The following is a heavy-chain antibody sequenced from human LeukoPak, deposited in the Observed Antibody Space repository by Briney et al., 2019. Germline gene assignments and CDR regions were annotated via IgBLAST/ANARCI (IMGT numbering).Heavy chain of an antibody. Sequence: SETLSLTCAVYGGSFSRYYWSWIRQPPGKGLEWIGEINHSGSTNYNPSPKSQVTISVDTSKNQFSLKLSSVTAADTAVYYRARDLAARGPARKNYLYVWGKRTTVTVSS. J-gene: IGHJ6*03. D-gene: IGHD6-6*01. V-gene: IGHV4-34*01. CDR3: ARDLAARGPARKNYLYV. CDR2: INHSGST. CDR1: GGSFSRYY.